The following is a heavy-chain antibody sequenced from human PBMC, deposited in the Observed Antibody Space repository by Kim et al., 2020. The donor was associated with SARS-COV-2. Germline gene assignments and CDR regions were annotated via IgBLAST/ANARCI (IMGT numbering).Heavy chain of an antibody. CDR1: GGSVSSGSYY. Sequence: SETLSLTCTVSGGSVSSGSYYWSWIRQPPGKGLEWIGYIYYSGSTNYNPSLKSRVTISVDTSKNQFSLKLSSVTAADTAVYYCAREFWYYDSSGTFDYWGQGTLVTVSS. CDR3: AREFWYYDSSGTFDY. J-gene: IGHJ4*02. V-gene: IGHV4-61*01. D-gene: IGHD3-22*01. CDR2: IYYSGST.